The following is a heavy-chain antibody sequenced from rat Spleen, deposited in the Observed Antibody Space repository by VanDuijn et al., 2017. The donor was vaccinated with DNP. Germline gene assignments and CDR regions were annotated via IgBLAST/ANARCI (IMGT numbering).Heavy chain of an antibody. Sequence: EVRLVESGGGLVQPGRSLKLSCAASGFPFSDYFMAWVRQAPNKGLEWVASISHDGSGTFYGDSVKGRFTISREDAKTSLYLQMNSLRSEDTATYYCVSFNWPGINTFDYWGQGVMVTVSS. V-gene: IGHV5-22*01. J-gene: IGHJ2*01. D-gene: IGHD1-4*01. CDR1: GFPFSDYF. CDR2: ISHDGSGT. CDR3: VSFNWPGINTFDY.